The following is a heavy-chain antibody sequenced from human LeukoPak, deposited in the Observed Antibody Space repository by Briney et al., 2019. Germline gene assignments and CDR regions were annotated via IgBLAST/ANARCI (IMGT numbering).Heavy chain of an antibody. J-gene: IGHJ4*02. Sequence: GGSLRLSCAASGFTFSSYAMSWVRQAPGKGLEWVANIKQDGSEKYYVDSVKGRFTISRDNAKNSLYLQMNSLRAEDTAVYYCAKDPRVYGSGLHGFDYWGQGTLVTVSS. CDR2: IKQDGSEK. D-gene: IGHD3-10*01. CDR3: AKDPRVYGSGLHGFDY. V-gene: IGHV3-7*01. CDR1: GFTFSSYA.